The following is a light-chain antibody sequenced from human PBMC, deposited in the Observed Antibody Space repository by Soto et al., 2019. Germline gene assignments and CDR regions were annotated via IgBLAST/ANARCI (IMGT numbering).Light chain of an antibody. V-gene: IGLV2-14*01. CDR1: SSDIGGYNY. J-gene: IGLJ1*01. CDR2: EVS. Sequence: QSALTQPASVFGSPGQSITISCTGTSSDIGGYNYVSWYQQHPGKAPKLIISEVSNRPSGVSNRFSGSKSGNTASLTISGLQAEDEAEYYCSSYAGGNTFVFGSGTKLTVL. CDR3: SSYAGGNTFV.